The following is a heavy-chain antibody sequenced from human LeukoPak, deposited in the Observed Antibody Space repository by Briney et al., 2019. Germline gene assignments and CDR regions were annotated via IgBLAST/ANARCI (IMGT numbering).Heavy chain of an antibody. CDR1: GYTFTGYY. D-gene: IGHD3-22*01. CDR3: ARDHSTMIVVGSIDY. Sequence: GASVKVSCKASGYTFTGYYMHWVRQAPGQGLEWMGRINPNSGGTSYAQKFQGRVTMTRDTSISTAYMELSRLRSDDTAVYYCARDHSTMIVVGSIDYWGQGTLVTVSS. V-gene: IGHV1-2*06. J-gene: IGHJ4*02. CDR2: INPNSGGT.